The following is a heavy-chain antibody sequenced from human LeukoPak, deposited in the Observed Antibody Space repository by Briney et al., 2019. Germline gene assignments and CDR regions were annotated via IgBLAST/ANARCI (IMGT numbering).Heavy chain of an antibody. Sequence: ASVKVSRKASGFTFTAYYIHWVRQAPGQGLEWMGYINPHSGVTSSPQNFQGRVTMTTDTSISAAYMELSSLISDDTAMYYCVREGNELLSKNFVYWGPGTLVTVSS. CDR2: INPHSGVT. J-gene: IGHJ4*02. D-gene: IGHD2-21*02. CDR3: VREGNELLSKNFVY. CDR1: GFTFTAYY. V-gene: IGHV1-2*02.